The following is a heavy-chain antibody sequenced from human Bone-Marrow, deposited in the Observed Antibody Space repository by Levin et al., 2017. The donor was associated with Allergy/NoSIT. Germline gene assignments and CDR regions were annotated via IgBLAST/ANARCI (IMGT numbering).Heavy chain of an antibody. V-gene: IGHV3-7*04. D-gene: IGHD3-22*01. J-gene: IGHJ2*01. CDR1: GFTFSNYW. CDR2: IKQDGSEK. CDR3: ARAMTTFYYDRSGYSNSWSFDL. Sequence: PGGSLRLSCEASGFTFSNYWMSWVRQAPGKGLEWVANIKQDGSEKYFVDSVKGRFTVSRDNAKNSLYLQMTSLRVEDTAVYSCARAMTTFYYDRSGYSNSWSFDLWGRGTLVTVSS.